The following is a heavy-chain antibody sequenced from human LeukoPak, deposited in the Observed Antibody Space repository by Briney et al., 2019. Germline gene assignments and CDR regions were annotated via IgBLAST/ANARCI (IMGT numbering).Heavy chain of an antibody. CDR1: GFNFSGYE. J-gene: IGHJ5*01. V-gene: IGHV3-48*03. CDR2: ISSSGSPM. Sequence: GGSLRLSCAASGFNFSGYEMNWVRQAAGKGLEWISYISSSGSPMYADSVRGRFTISRDNAKNSLYPQMNSLRAEDTAVYYCVRHNGWFDYWGQGTLVTVSS. D-gene: IGHD2-8*01. CDR3: VRHNGWFDY.